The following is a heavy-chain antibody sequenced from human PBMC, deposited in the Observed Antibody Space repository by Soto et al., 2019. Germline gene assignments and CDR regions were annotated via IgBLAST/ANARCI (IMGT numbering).Heavy chain of an antibody. J-gene: IGHJ4*02. CDR2: IVVGSGNT. CDR3: AEDLLGGYYGSGNVAY. CDR1: GFTFTSSA. V-gene: IGHV1-58*01. Sequence: GASVKVSCKASGFTFTSSAVQWVRQARGQRLEWIGWIVVGSGNTNYAQKFQERVTITRDMSTSTAYMELSSLRSEDTAVYYCAEDLLGGYYGSGNVAYWGQGTLVTVSS. D-gene: IGHD3-10*01.